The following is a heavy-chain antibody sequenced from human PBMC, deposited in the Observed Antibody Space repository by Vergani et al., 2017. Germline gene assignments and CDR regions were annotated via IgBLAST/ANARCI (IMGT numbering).Heavy chain of an antibody. D-gene: IGHD3-9*01. V-gene: IGHV1-3*01. CDR2: INAGNGNT. CDR1: GYTFTSYA. CDR3: AREMKGVELDILTANLNSDWYFDL. J-gene: IGHJ2*01. Sequence: QVQLVQSGAEVKKPGASVKVSCKASGYTFTSYAMHWVRQAPGQRLEWMGWINAGNGNTKYSQKFQGRVTITRDTSASTAYMELSSLRSEDTAVYYCAREMKGVELDILTANLNSDWYFDLWGRGTLVTVSS.